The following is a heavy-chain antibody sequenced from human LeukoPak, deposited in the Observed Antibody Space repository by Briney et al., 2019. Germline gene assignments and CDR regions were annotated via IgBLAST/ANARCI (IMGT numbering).Heavy chain of an antibody. J-gene: IGHJ4*02. CDR1: GGSISSGGYY. CDR3: ASSITMIVADSGY. V-gene: IGHV4-30-2*01. D-gene: IGHD3-22*01. Sequence: SETLSLTCTVSGGSISSGGYYWSWIRQPPGKGLEWIGYIYHSGSTYYNPSLKSRVTISVDRSKNQFSLKLSSVTAADTAVYYCASSITMIVADSGYWGQGTLVTVSS. CDR2: IYHSGST.